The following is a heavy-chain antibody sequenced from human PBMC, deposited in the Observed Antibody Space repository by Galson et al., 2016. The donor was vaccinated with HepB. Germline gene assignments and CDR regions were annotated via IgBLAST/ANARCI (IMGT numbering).Heavy chain of an antibody. J-gene: IGHJ3*02. V-gene: IGHV3-53*01. D-gene: IGHD3-16*01. CDR1: GFIVGNNY. Sequence: SLRLSCAVSGFIVGNNYMSWGRQAPGKGLEWVSIINSGGRTNYADSVKGRFTISRDNSANTLFLQMNRLRAEDTAVYYCARGGSGSYGALDIWGQGTMVIVSS. CDR2: INSGGRT. CDR3: ARGGSGSYGALDI.